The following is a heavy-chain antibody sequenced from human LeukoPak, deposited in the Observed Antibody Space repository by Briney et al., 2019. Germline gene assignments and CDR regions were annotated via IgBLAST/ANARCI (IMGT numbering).Heavy chain of an antibody. CDR1: GFTFSSYG. Sequence: GRSLRLSCAASGFTFSSYGMHWVRQAPGKGLKWVAVIWYDGSYKYYVDSVKGRFTISRDNSKNTLYLQMNSLRAEDTAVYYCARGAYGLGTYHDFDIWGQGTMVTVSS. CDR2: IWYDGSYK. V-gene: IGHV3-33*01. J-gene: IGHJ3*02. D-gene: IGHD3-10*01. CDR3: ARGAYGLGTYHDFDI.